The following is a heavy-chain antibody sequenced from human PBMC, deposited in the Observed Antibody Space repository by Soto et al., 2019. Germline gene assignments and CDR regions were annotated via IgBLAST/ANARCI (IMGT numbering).Heavy chain of an antibody. CDR1: GYTFTSYA. Sequence: GASVKVSCKASGYTFTSYAMHWVRQASGKGLEWVGRIRSKANSYATAYAASVKGRFTISRDDSKNTAYLQMNSLKTEDTAVYYCTTEKGYCSGGSCPGPYYYYGMDVWGQGTTVTVSS. V-gene: IGHV3-73*01. CDR3: TTEKGYCSGGSCPGPYYYYGMDV. CDR2: IRSKANSYAT. D-gene: IGHD2-15*01. J-gene: IGHJ6*02.